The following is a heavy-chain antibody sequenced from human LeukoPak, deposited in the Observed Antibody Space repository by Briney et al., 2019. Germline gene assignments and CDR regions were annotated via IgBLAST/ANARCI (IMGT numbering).Heavy chain of an antibody. D-gene: IGHD5-12*01. Sequence: PGGSLRLSCAASGFTFSIYALTWVRQAPGKGLEWVSAISSSATATYYADSVKGRFTISRDNSRNTLYLQMNSLRADDTAVYYCVKGGSGNDPPYYYMDVWGKGTAVTVSS. CDR3: VKGGSGNDPPYYYMDV. CDR2: ISSSATAT. CDR1: GFTFSIYA. V-gene: IGHV3-23*01. J-gene: IGHJ6*03.